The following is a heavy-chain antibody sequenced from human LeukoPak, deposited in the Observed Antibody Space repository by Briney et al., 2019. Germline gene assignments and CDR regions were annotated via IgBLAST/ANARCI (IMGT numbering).Heavy chain of an antibody. Sequence: SQTLSLTCTVSGGSISSGDYYWSWIRQPPGKGLEWIGYIYYSGSTYYNPSLKSRVTISVDTSKNQFSLKLSSVTAADTAVYYCASHYSSGWTIYYFDYWGQGTLVTVSS. CDR1: GGSISSGDYY. CDR2: IYYSGST. J-gene: IGHJ4*02. D-gene: IGHD6-19*01. V-gene: IGHV4-30-4*01. CDR3: ASHYSSGWTIYYFDY.